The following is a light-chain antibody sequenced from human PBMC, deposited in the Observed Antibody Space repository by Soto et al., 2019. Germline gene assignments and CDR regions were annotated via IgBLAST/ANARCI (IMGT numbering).Light chain of an antibody. J-gene: IGLJ2*01. V-gene: IGLV2-14*01. CDR2: EVS. CDR3: SSYISSSTLVI. CDR1: SSDVGGYNY. Sequence: QSALTQPASVSGSPGQSITISCSGTSSDVGGYNYVSWYQQHPGKAPKLMISEVSNRPSGISERFSCTKSGNTSSLTISGLQDDDEADYFCSSYISSSTLVIFGGGTKLTVL.